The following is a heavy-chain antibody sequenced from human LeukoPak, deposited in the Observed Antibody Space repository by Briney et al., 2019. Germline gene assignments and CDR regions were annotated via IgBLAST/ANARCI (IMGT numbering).Heavy chain of an antibody. CDR2: INHSGST. V-gene: IGHV4-34*01. CDR3: ARDSYSNYVFYYYGMDV. D-gene: IGHD4-11*01. J-gene: IGHJ6*02. CDR1: GGSFSGYY. Sequence: PSETLSLTCAVYGGSFSGYYWSWIRQPPGKGLEWIGEINHSGSTNYNPSLKSRVTISVDTSENQFSLKLSSVTAADTAVYYCARDSYSNYVFYYYGMDVWGQGTPVTVSS.